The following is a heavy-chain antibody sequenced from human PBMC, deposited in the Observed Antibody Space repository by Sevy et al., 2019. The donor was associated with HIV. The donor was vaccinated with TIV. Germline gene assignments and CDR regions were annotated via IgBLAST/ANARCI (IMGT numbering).Heavy chain of an antibody. D-gene: IGHD2-8*01. J-gene: IGHJ4*02. CDR1: GFNFNIYS. Sequence: GGSLRPSCVASGFNFNIYSMSWVRQAPGKRLEWVSTLSFGCGRINHADSVQGRFTMSRDDSKKTVYLEMNSLRPEDTAVYYCAREGCTKPHDYWGQGTLVTVSS. V-gene: IGHV3-23*01. CDR3: AREGCTKPHDY. CDR2: LSFGCGRI.